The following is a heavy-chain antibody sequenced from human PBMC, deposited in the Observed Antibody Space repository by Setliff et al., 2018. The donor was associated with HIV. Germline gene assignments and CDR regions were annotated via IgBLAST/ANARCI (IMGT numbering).Heavy chain of an antibody. CDR1: GGSISISSYY. CDR3: ARRGAYSSVWYQFGFDY. Sequence: PSETLSLTCTVSGGSISISSYYRGWIRQPPGKGLEWIGSIYYSGHTYYNPSLKSRVTLSVDTSKNQFSLKLSSVTAADTAVYYCARRGAYSSVWYQFGFDYWGQGTLVTVSS. J-gene: IGHJ4*02. V-gene: IGHV4-39*01. CDR2: IYYSGHT. D-gene: IGHD6-19*01.